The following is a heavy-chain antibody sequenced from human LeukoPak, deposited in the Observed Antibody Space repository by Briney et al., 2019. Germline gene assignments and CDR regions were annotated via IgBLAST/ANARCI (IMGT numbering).Heavy chain of an antibody. V-gene: IGHV1-2*02. Sequence: ASVKVSCKASGYTFTGYYMHWVRQAPGQGLEWMGWINPNSGGTNYAQKFQGRVTMTRDTSISTAYMELSRLRSDDTAVYYCARDQVCSGGSCSSWFDPWGQGTLVTVSS. CDR3: ARDQVCSGGSCSSWFDP. CDR1: GYTFTGYY. CDR2: INPNSGGT. J-gene: IGHJ5*02. D-gene: IGHD2-15*01.